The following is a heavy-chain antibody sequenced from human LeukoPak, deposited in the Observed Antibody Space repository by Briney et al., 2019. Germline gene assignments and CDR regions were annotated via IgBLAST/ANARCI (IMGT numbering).Heavy chain of an antibody. CDR3: ARDPGTDSSGYTWYFDL. D-gene: IGHD3-22*01. J-gene: IGHJ2*01. Sequence: GGSLRLSCAASGFTFSSSAMSWVRQAPGKGLYWVSAISGSGTGTYYADSVKGRFTISRDNAKNSLYLQMNSLRAEDTAVYYCARDPGTDSSGYTWYFDLWGRGTLVTVSS. CDR2: ISGSGTGT. V-gene: IGHV3-23*01. CDR1: GFTFSSSA.